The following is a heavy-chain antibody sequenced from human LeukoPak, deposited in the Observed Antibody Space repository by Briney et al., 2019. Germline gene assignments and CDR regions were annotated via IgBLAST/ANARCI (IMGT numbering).Heavy chain of an antibody. CDR2: INPNRGGT. V-gene: IGHV1-2*06. D-gene: IGHD3-10*01. CDR1: GYTFTANH. J-gene: IGHJ4*02. CDR3: ASGSGTYSPDY. Sequence: GASVKVSCKASGYTFTANHIHWVRQAPGQGLEWMGRINPNRGGTIYAQEFQGRVIMTRDTSITTGYMELSRLRSDDTAVYYCASGSGTYSPDYWGQGTLVTVSS.